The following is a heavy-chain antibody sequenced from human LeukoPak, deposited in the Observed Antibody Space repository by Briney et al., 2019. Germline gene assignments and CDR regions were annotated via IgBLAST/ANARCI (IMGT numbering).Heavy chain of an antibody. CDR1: GYTFTGYY. J-gene: IGHJ6*03. CDR2: INPNSGGT. D-gene: IGHD3-3*01. CDR3: ARGVGYYDFWSGYPSDGGYYYYYMDV. V-gene: IGHV1-2*02. Sequence: GASVKVSCKASGYTFTGYYMHWVRQAPGQGLEWMGWINPNSGGTNYAQKFQGRVTMTRDTSISTAYMELSRLRSDDTAVYYCARGVGYYDFWSGYPSDGGYYYYYMDVWGKGTTVTVSS.